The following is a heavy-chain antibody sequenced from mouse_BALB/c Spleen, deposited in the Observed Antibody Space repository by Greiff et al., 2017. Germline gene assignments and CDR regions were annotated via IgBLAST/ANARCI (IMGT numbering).Heavy chain of an antibody. J-gene: IGHJ4*01. D-gene: IGHD1-1*01. CDR2: ISDGGSYT. V-gene: IGHV5-4*02. Sequence: EVQRVESGGGLVKPGGSLKLSCAASGFTFSDYYMYWVRQTPEKRLEWVATISDGGSYTYYPDSVKGRFTISRDNAKNNLYLQMSSLKSEDTAMYYCARGLLRSSYAMDYWGQGTSVTVSS. CDR3: ARGLLRSSYAMDY. CDR1: GFTFSDYY.